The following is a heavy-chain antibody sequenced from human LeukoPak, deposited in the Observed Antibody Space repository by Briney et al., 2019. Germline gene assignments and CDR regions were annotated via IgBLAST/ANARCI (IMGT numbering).Heavy chain of an antibody. D-gene: IGHD6-13*01. CDR3: ARASTVYSSSWYFPSYYYYGMDV. J-gene: IGHJ6*02. Sequence: GGSLRLSCAASGFTFSSYAMHWVRQAPGKGLEWVAVISYDGSNKYYADSVKGRFTISRDNSKNTLYLQMNSLRAEDTAVYYCARASTVYSSSWYFPSYYYYGMDVWGQGTTVTVSS. CDR1: GFTFSSYA. V-gene: IGHV3-30*04. CDR2: ISYDGSNK.